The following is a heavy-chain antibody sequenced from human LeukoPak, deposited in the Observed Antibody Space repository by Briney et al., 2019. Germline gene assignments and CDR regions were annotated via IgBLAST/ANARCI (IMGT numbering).Heavy chain of an antibody. J-gene: IGHJ4*02. Sequence: ASVKVSCKASGYTFSSYYMHWVRQAPGQGLEWMGIINPSGGSTSYAQKFQARVTMTRDMSTTTVYMELSSLRSEDTAMYYCARDEGGNFDYWGQGTLVTVSS. CDR3: ARDEGGNFDY. CDR2: INPSGGST. D-gene: IGHD2-15*01. CDR1: GYTFSSYY. V-gene: IGHV1-46*01.